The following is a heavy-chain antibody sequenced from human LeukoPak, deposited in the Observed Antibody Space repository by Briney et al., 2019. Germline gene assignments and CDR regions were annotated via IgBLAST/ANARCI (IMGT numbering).Heavy chain of an antibody. Sequence: GGSLRLSCAASGFTFSSYAMHWVRQAPGKGLEWVAVISYDGSNKYYADSVKGRFTISRDNSKNTLYLQMNSLRAEDTAVYYCARDRMATIKLPDYWGQGTLVTVSS. V-gene: IGHV3-30-3*01. J-gene: IGHJ4*02. CDR1: GFTFSSYA. CDR2: ISYDGSNK. D-gene: IGHD5-24*01. CDR3: ARDRMATIKLPDY.